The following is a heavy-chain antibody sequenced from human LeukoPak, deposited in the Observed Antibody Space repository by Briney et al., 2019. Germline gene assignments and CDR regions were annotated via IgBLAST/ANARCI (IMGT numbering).Heavy chain of an antibody. CDR1: GYSISSGYY. CDR2: IYYSGST. V-gene: IGHV4-61*01. D-gene: IGHD3-10*01. Sequence: PSETLSLTCTVSGYSISSGYYWGWIRQPPGKGLEWIGYIYYSGSTNYNPSLKSRVTISVDTSKNQFSLKLSSVTAADTAVYYCARDVRLLWFGEAQLSTYDAFDIWGQGTMVTVSS. CDR3: ARDVRLLWFGEAQLSTYDAFDI. J-gene: IGHJ3*02.